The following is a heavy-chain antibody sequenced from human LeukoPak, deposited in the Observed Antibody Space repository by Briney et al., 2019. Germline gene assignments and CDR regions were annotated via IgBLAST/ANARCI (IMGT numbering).Heavy chain of an antibody. CDR3: ARDHGPTVATSPFYSYYMDV. CDR1: GGSVSDYY. CDR2: IYYTGST. Sequence: SETLSLTCTISGGSVSDYYWSWIRQSPGKGLEWIGYIYYTGSTSYNPSLKSRVTISVDTSKNQFSLKLSSVTAADTAVYYCARDHGPTVATSPFYSYYMDVWGKGTTVSVSS. D-gene: IGHD4-11*01. V-gene: IGHV4-59*02. J-gene: IGHJ6*03.